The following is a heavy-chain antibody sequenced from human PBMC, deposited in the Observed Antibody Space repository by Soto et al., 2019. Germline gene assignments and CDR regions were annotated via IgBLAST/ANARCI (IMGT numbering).Heavy chain of an antibody. Sequence: GGSLRLSCAASGFTFSSYGMHWVRQAPGKGLEWVAVIWYDGSNKYYADSVKGRFTISRDNSKNTLYLQMNSLRAEDTAVYYCARVLLSAKIPRPGVDAFDIWGQGTMVTVSS. CDR1: GFTFSSYG. J-gene: IGHJ3*02. CDR2: IWYDGSNK. CDR3: ARVLLSAKIPRPGVDAFDI. V-gene: IGHV3-33*01. D-gene: IGHD7-27*01.